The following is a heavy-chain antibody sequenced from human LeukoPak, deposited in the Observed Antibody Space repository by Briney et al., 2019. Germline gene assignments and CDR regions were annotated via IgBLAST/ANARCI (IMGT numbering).Heavy chain of an antibody. CDR2: INQGGSVK. Sequence: TGGSLRLSCAASGFIFRDFWMTWVRQAPGKGLEWVANINQGGSVKYYVDSVKGRFTIPRDDAESSLYVQMNSLRDEDTAVYYCARFGYSGWNLEYWGQGTLVTVSS. CDR3: ARFGYSGWNLEY. V-gene: IGHV3-7*01. J-gene: IGHJ4*02. D-gene: IGHD5-12*01. CDR1: GFIFRDFW.